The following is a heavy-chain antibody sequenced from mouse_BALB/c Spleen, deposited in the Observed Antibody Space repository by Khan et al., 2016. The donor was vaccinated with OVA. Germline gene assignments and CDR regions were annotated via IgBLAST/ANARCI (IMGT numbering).Heavy chain of an antibody. J-gene: IGHJ2*01. CDR2: IWNDGST. V-gene: IGHV2-6-1*01. Sequence: QVQLKESGPGLVAPSQSLSITCTISGFSLNTYGVHWVRQPPGKGLEWLLVIWNDGSTTYNSALKSRLSISKDNSKSQVFLKMNSLQTDDTAMYYCARQGELGLDYWGQGTTLTFSS. CDR1: GFSLNTYG. CDR3: ARQGELGLDY.